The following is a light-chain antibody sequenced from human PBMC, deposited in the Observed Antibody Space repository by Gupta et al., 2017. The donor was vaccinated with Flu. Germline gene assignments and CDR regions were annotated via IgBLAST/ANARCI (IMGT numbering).Light chain of an antibody. J-gene: IGLJ3*02. CDR1: ALPKQY. Sequence: SYELTQPPSVSVSPGQTARITCSGDALPKQYASWYQQKPGQAPMLVIYKDSERPAGIPGRFSGSRSGTTVTVTISGAKAEEAADYYCHSADSSGTWVFGGGTKLTVL. V-gene: IGLV3-25*02. CDR3: HSADSSGTWV. CDR2: KDS.